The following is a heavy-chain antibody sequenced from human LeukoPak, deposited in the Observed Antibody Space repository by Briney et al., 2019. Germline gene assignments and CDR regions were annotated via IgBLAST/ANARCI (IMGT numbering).Heavy chain of an antibody. V-gene: IGHV3-23*01. CDR2: ISGSGGGT. J-gene: IGHJ4*02. D-gene: IGHD2-15*01. CDR3: AKAPVTSCRGAFCYPFDS. CDR1: GFSFSSFW. Sequence: GGSLRLSCAASGFSFSSFWMTWVRQAPGKGLEWVSTISGSGGGTYYADSVRGRFTISRDNSRNTMYLQMNSLRVEDAAVYYCAKAPVTSCRGAFCYPFDSWGQGTLVTVSS.